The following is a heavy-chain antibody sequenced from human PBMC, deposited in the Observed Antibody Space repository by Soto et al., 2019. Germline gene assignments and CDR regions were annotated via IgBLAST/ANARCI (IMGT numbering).Heavy chain of an antibody. J-gene: IGHJ4*02. CDR3: AKRSPYSSGWYSPIFDY. D-gene: IGHD6-13*01. Sequence: GESLKISCAASGFSFSDYAMGWVRQAPGKGLEWVSVISESGGSTHYADSVRGRFTVSRDNSKNSLSLRMNSLRDEDTAVYFCAKRSPYSSGWYSPIFDYWGQGALVTVSS. CDR2: ISESGGST. V-gene: IGHV3-23*01. CDR1: GFSFSDYA.